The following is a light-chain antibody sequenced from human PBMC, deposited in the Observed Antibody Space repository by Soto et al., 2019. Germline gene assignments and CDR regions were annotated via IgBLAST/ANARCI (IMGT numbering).Light chain of an antibody. J-gene: IGKJ5*01. Sequence: EIVLTQSPDTLSLSTGETATLTCRASQRVNTNYLAWYQRRPGQAPRLLISGASNRATGTPDRFVGRGSGTDFTLTIDRLAPEDFAVYYCQQYSSSPITFGHGTLLEI. V-gene: IGKV3-20*01. CDR1: QRVNTNY. CDR2: GAS. CDR3: QQYSSSPIT.